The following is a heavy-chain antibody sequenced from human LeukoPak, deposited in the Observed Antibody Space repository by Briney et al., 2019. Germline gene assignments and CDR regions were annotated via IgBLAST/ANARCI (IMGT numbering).Heavy chain of an antibody. CDR1: GGSFSGYY. Sequence: SETLSLTCAVYGGSFSGYYWSWIRQPPGKGLEWIGSIYYSGSTYYNPSLKSRVTISVDTSKNQFSLKLSSVTAADTAVYYCARPTSSGWYWSSWFDPWGQGTLVTVSS. CDR2: IYYSGST. D-gene: IGHD6-19*01. V-gene: IGHV4-34*01. J-gene: IGHJ5*02. CDR3: ARPTSSGWYWSSWFDP.